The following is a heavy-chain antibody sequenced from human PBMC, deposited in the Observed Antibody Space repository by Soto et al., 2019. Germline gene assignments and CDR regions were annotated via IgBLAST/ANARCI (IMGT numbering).Heavy chain of an antibody. J-gene: IGHJ4*02. CDR2: IRAGGAT. Sequence: PGGSLRLSCAASGFTFSPAWMNWVRQAPGKGLEWVSRIRAGGATDYAAPVTGRFTVSRDDSMNTLYLQMGSLKTEDTAVYYCVATLKGPPPRPLVDFCGQGTLVTVSS. V-gene: IGHV3-15*01. CDR3: VATLKGPPPRPLVDF. CDR1: GFTFSPAW.